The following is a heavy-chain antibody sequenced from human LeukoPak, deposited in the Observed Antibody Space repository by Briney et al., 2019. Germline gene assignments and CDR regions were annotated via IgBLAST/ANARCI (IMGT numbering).Heavy chain of an antibody. D-gene: IGHD6-6*01. CDR1: GGSISSYY. CDR3: ARHGSEQLVLGAFDI. J-gene: IGHJ3*02. CDR2: IYYSGST. V-gene: IGHV4-59*08. Sequence: SETLSLTCTVSGGSISSYYWSWIRQPPGKGLEWIGYIYYSGSTNYNPSLKSRVTISVDTSKNQFSLKLSSVTAADTAVYYCARHGSEQLVLGAFDIWGQGTMVTVSS.